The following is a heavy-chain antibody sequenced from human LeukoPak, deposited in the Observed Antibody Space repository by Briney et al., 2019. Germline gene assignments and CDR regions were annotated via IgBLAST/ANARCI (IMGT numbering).Heavy chain of an antibody. V-gene: IGHV4-59*01. D-gene: IGHD1-26*01. CDR3: ARDLSLTVGANDYYYYMDV. CDR2: IYYSGST. Sequence: SETLSLTCTVSGGSISSYYWSWIRQPPGKGLEWIGYIYYSGSTNYNPSLKSRVTISVDTSKNQFSLKLSSVTAADTAVYYSARDLSLTVGANDYYYYMDVWGKGTTVTVSS. CDR1: GGSISSYY. J-gene: IGHJ6*03.